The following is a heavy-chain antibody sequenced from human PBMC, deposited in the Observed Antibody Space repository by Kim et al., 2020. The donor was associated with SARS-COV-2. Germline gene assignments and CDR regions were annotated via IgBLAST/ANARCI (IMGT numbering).Heavy chain of an antibody. Sequence: GGSLRLSCAASGFTFSSYAMSWVRQAPGKGLEWVSAISGSGGSTYYADSVKGRFTISRDNYKNTLYLQMNSLRAEDTAVYYCAKDFHGIAAPEDAFDIWGQGTMVTVSS. CDR2: ISGSGGST. CDR1: GFTFSSYA. CDR3: AKDFHGIAAPEDAFDI. J-gene: IGHJ3*02. V-gene: IGHV3-23*01. D-gene: IGHD6-13*01.